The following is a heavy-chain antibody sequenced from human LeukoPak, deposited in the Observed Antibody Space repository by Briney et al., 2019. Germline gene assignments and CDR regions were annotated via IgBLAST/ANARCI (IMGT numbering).Heavy chain of an antibody. V-gene: IGHV4-61*02. D-gene: IGHD3-3*01. CDR1: GGSISSGSYY. CDR2: IYTSGST. J-gene: IGHJ4*02. Sequence: PSQTLSLTCTVSGGSISSGSYYWSWIRQPAGKGLEWIGRIYTSGSTNYSPSLKSRVTISVDTSKNQFSLKLSSVTAADTAVYYCARGSQLLEWSPWDYWGQGTLVTASS. CDR3: ARGSQLLEWSPWDY.